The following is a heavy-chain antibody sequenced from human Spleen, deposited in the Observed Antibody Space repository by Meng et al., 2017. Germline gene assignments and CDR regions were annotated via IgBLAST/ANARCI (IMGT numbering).Heavy chain of an antibody. J-gene: IGHJ4*02. CDR1: GGSFSGYY. V-gene: IGHV4-34*01. D-gene: IGHD4-23*01. Sequence: QLQHGGAGLLKPSETLSLTCAVYGGSFSGYYWSWIRQPPGKGLEWIGEVNHSGNTNYNPSLKSRVTISVDTSKNQFSLNLSSVTAADTAVYYCARGTPVVTPRWLDYWGQGTLVTVSS. CDR2: VNHSGNT. CDR3: ARGTPVVTPRWLDY.